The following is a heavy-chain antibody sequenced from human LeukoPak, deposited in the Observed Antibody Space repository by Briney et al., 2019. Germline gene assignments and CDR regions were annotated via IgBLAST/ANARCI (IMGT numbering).Heavy chain of an antibody. CDR2: IYHSGST. V-gene: IGHV4-30-4*01. CDR1: GGSISSGDYY. Sequence: SETLSLTCTVSGGSISSGDYYWTWIRQPPGRGLEWSGYIYHSGSTHYNSSLKSRLTISVDTSKNQFSLKLSSVTAADTAVYYCARGLRGIMIRGAITDLNWFDAWGQGTLVIVSS. D-gene: IGHD3-10*01. CDR3: ARGLRGIMIRGAITDLNWFDA. J-gene: IGHJ5*02.